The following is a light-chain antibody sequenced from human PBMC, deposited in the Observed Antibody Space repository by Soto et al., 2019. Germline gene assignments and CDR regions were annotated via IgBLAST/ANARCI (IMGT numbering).Light chain of an antibody. Sequence: QSALTQPASVSGSPGQSITISCTATSSDVGDYNYVSWYQQHPGKAPKLMIYDVINRPSGVSNRFSGSKSDNTASLTISGLQAEDDADYYCSSYAASSTLYVFGAGTKLTVL. CDR2: DVI. CDR3: SSYAASSTLYV. J-gene: IGLJ1*01. CDR1: SSDVGDYNY. V-gene: IGLV2-14*01.